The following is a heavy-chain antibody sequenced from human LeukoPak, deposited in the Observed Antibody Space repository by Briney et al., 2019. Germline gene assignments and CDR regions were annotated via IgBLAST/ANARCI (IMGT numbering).Heavy chain of an antibody. D-gene: IGHD6-13*01. CDR3: ARGASWYDY. V-gene: IGHV3-7*01. CDR1: GFSFSTYL. J-gene: IGHJ4*02. CDR2: IKKDGSEK. Sequence: SGGSLRLSCAASGFSFSTYLMSWVRQAPGKGLEWVASIKKDGSEKWYVDSVEGRFTITRDNAKNSLYLQMNSLRAEDTGVFYCARGASWYDYWGQGTLVTVSS.